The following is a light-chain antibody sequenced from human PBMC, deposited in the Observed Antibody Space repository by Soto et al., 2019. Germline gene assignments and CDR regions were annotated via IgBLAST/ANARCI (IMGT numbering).Light chain of an antibody. J-gene: IGKJ1*01. V-gene: IGKV1-9*01. CDR3: QQRKSFPGT. CDR2: AAS. CDR1: QGISRY. Sequence: IQLTQSPSSLSASVGDRVTITCRASQGISRYLAWYQQKPGEAPKLLIYAASTLQTGVPSRFSGSGSGTDCTLTSSSLQPEEFATDYGQQRKSFPGTFGQGATGEIK.